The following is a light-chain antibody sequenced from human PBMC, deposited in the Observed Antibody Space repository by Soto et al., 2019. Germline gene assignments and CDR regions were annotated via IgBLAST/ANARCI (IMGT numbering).Light chain of an antibody. Sequence: QSALTQPPSVSGAPGQGVTISCAGTSSNIGAGYDVHWYQQVPGTAPKLLIYTNSNRPSGVPDRFSGSKSGTSASLAITGLQAEDEADYYCQSYDSSLSALVFGGGTKLTVL. CDR1: SSNIGAGYD. V-gene: IGLV1-40*01. CDR3: QSYDSSLSALV. CDR2: TNS. J-gene: IGLJ3*02.